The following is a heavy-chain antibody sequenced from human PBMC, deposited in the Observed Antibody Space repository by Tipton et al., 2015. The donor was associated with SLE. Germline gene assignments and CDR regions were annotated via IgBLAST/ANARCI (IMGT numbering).Heavy chain of an antibody. CDR1: GFTFTSYG. CDR2: ISAYNGNT. D-gene: IGHD3-10*01. J-gene: IGHJ4*02. V-gene: IGHV1-18*01. CDR3: AIAMAGSVFVDF. Sequence: QVQLVQSGAEVKKPGASVKVSCKASGFTFTSYGISWVRQAPGQGLEWMGWISAYNGNTDYAQKLQGRVTMTTDTSTSTAYMELRSLRSEDTAVYYCAIAMAGSVFVDFLSQAALVSVSS.